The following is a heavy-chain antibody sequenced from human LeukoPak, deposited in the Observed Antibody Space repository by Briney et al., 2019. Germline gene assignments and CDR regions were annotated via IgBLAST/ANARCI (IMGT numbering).Heavy chain of an antibody. D-gene: IGHD2-2*01. J-gene: IGHJ3*02. Sequence: PSQTLSLTCAVSGGSISSGGHSWRWIRQPPGKGLEWIGYIYHSGSTYYNPSLKSRVTISVDRSKNQFSLKLSSVTAADTAVYYCARGVVPAAKALAFDIWGQGTMVTVSS. CDR3: ARGVVPAAKALAFDI. V-gene: IGHV4-30-2*01. CDR2: IYHSGST. CDR1: GGSISSGGHS.